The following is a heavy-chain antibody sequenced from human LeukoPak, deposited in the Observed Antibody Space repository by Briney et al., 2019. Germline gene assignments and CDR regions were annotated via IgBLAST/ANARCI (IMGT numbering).Heavy chain of an antibody. CDR2: ISTTSSTI. J-gene: IGHJ4*02. CDR1: GFTFSPYS. CDR3: AGGGAYDSSGCHGRFDY. Sequence: PGGSLRLSCAASGFTFSPYSMNWVRQAPGKGLEWISYISTTSSTIYYADSVKGRFTISRDNAKNSLYLQMNSLRDEDTAVYYCAGGGAYDSSGCHGRFDYRGQGTLVTVSS. D-gene: IGHD3-22*01. V-gene: IGHV3-48*02.